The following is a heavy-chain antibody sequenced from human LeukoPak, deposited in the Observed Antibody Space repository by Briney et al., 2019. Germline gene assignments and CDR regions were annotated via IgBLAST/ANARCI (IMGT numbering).Heavy chain of an antibody. D-gene: IGHD1-7*01. V-gene: IGHV3-48*03. CDR3: ARDGTTDRYNWFDS. Sequence: GGSLRLSCVASGFTFNNFQMNWVRQAPGKGLEWIAYIDRSGGTAYYADSVKRRFTISRDNAKNSLYLQMASLTGEDTAVYYCARDGTTDRYNWFDSWGQGTLVTVSS. J-gene: IGHJ5*01. CDR2: IDRSGGTA. CDR1: GFTFNNFQ.